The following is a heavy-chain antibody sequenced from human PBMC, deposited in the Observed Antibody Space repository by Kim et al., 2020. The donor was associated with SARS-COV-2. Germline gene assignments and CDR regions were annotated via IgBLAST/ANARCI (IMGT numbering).Heavy chain of an antibody. CDR3: ARDYGGGSAAAGTRTEYFQH. CDR2: IKQDGSEK. Sequence: GGSLRLSCAASGFTFSSYWMSWVRQAPGKGLEWVANIKQDGSEKYYVDSVKGRFTISRDNAKNSLYLQMNSLRAEDTAVYYCARDYGGGSAAAGTRTEYFQHWGQGTLVTVSS. CDR1: GFTFSSYW. J-gene: IGHJ1*01. D-gene: IGHD6-13*01. V-gene: IGHV3-7*01.